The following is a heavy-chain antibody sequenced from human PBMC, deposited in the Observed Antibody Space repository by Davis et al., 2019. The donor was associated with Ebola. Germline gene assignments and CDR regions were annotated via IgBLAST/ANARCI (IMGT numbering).Heavy chain of an antibody. J-gene: IGHJ4*02. CDR1: GYTLNELS. D-gene: IGHD3-16*01. V-gene: IGHV1-24*01. CDR2: FDPKYGEP. Sequence: ASVKVSCKVSGYTLNELSVHWVRQAPGKGLEWMGCFDPKYGEPIYAEKFQGRLTLTEDSSTDTAYMELSTLRSEDTAVYYCSVGGQDGGFDYWGQGTLVPVSS. CDR3: SVGGQDGGFDY.